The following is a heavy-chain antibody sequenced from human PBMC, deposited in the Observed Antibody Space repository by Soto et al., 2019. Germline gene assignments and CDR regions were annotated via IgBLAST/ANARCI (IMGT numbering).Heavy chain of an antibody. CDR1: GGSISSYY. CDR3: ARDEYSSSYNWFDP. Sequence: SETLSLTCTVSGGSISSYYWSWIRQPAGKGLEWIGRIYTSGSTNYNPSLKSRVTMSVDTSKNQFSLKLSSVTAADTAVYYCARDEYSSSYNWFDPWGQGTPVTVSS. CDR2: IYTSGST. D-gene: IGHD6-6*01. J-gene: IGHJ5*02. V-gene: IGHV4-4*07.